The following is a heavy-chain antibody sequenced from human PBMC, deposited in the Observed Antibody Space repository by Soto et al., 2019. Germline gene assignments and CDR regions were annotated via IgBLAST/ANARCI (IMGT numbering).Heavy chain of an antibody. V-gene: IGHV1-18*01. CDR1: GYGFTRYG. J-gene: IGHJ4*02. CDR3: ARHGNGDDY. Sequence: ASVNGSRKASGYGFTRYGVNWVRQAPGQGLEWMGWIRSYNNSTNYAQKLQGRVTMTTDTSTNTAYMELRSLRSDDTAVYYCARHGNGDDYWGQGTLVTVSS. D-gene: IGHD2-8*01. CDR2: IRSYNNST.